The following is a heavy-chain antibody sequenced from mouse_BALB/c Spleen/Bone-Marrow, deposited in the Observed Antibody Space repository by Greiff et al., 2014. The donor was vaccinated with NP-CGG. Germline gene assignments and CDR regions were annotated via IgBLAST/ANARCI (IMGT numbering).Heavy chain of an antibody. CDR2: IWAGGST. D-gene: IGHD4-1*01. CDR1: GFSLTSYG. J-gene: IGHJ1*01. CDR3: ARVTGTDWYFDV. V-gene: IGHV2-9*02. Sequence: VHLVESGPGLVAPSQSLSITCTVSGFSLTSYGVYWVRQPPGKGLEWLGVIWAGGSTNYNSALMSRLSISKDNSKSQVFLKMNSLQTDDTAMYYCARVTGTDWYFDVWGAGTTVTVSS.